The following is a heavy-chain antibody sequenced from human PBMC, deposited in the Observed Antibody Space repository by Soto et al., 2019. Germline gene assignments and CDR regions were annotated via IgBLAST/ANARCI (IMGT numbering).Heavy chain of an antibody. CDR1: GASISDYY. CDR3: ARRRQNPDYGDARDL. V-gene: IGHV4-59*12. J-gene: IGHJ4*02. D-gene: IGHD4-17*01. CDR2: IYYGGST. Sequence: QVQLQESGPGLVKPSETLSLTCIVSGASISDYYWSWNRQPPGKGLEWIGYIYYGGSTNYNPALNGRVAISVDTSNNRLSLSLRAATAADTAVYFCARRRQNPDYGDARDLWGQGTRVTVTS.